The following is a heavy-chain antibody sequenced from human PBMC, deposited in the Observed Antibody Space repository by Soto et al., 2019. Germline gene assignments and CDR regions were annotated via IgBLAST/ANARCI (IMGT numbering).Heavy chain of an antibody. Sequence: ASVKVSCKASGGTFSSYASSRVRQAPGQGLEWMGIINPSGGSTSYAQKFQGRVTMTTDTSTSTAYMELRSLRSDDTAVYYCARDRSPINNWTSMDVWGKGTTVTVSS. CDR2: INPSGGST. D-gene: IGHD1-20*01. CDR1: GGTFSSYA. V-gene: IGHV1-46*01. CDR3: ARDRSPINNWTSMDV. J-gene: IGHJ6*03.